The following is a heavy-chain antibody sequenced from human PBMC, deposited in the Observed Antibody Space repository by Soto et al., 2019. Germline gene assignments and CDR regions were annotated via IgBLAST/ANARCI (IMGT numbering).Heavy chain of an antibody. J-gene: IGHJ3*02. V-gene: IGHV1-69*08. Sequence: QVRLVQSGAEVKKPGSSVKVSCKASGGTFSSYTISWVRQAPGQGLEWMGRIIPILGIANYAQKFQGRVTITADKSTSTAYMELSSLRSEDTDVYYCARDNRYCSSTSCYTSDGAFDIWGQGTMVTVSS. CDR3: ARDNRYCSSTSCYTSDGAFDI. CDR2: IIPILGIA. CDR1: GGTFSSYT. D-gene: IGHD2-2*02.